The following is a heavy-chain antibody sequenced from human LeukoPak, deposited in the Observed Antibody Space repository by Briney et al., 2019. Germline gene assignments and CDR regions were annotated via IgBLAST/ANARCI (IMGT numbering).Heavy chain of an antibody. Sequence: ASVKVSCKASGYTFTSYAMNWVRQAPGQGLEWMGWINTNTGNPTYAQGFTGRFVFSLDTSVSTAYLQISSLKAEDTAVYYCASPSRGYVDKVAKWGFDYWGQGTLVTVSS. CDR3: ASPSRGYVDKVAKWGFDY. CDR2: INTNTGNP. D-gene: IGHD5-12*01. J-gene: IGHJ4*02. V-gene: IGHV7-4-1*02. CDR1: GYTFTSYA.